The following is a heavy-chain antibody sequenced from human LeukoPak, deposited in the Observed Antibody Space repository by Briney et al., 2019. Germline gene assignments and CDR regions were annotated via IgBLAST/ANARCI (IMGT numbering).Heavy chain of an antibody. CDR3: ARTYDFGRGPPGDAFDN. CDR2: IDARSGIT. Sequence: GGSLRLSCAASGFTFRIFGLNWVRQAPGKGPEWVSYIDARSGITYYADSVQGRLTISRDDARESVFLQMDGLRVDDTAVYYCARTYDFGRGPPGDAFDNWGPGTWVIVSS. CDR1: GFTFRIFG. V-gene: IGHV3-48*04. D-gene: IGHD3-3*01. J-gene: IGHJ3*02.